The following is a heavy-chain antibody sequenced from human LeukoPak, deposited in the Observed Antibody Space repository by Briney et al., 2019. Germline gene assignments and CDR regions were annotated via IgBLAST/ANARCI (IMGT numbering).Heavy chain of an antibody. V-gene: IGHV3-30*02. CDR3: ARDGGSESYAFDY. CDR1: GFTFSRYG. CDR2: ISDSGGDK. J-gene: IGHJ4*02. D-gene: IGHD3-10*01. Sequence: GGSLRLSCAASGFTFSRYGFHWVRQATGKGREWVVFISDSGGDKWCADSVKGRLTISRDKSKNSVNLQMSSLRVEDTALYYCARDGGSESYAFDYWGQGTQVTVSS.